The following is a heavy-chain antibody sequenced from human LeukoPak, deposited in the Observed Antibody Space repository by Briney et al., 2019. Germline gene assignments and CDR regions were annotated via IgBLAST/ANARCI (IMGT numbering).Heavy chain of an antibody. CDR2: IKQDGSEK. V-gene: IGHV3-7*03. J-gene: IGHJ4*02. Sequence: GGSLRLSCAASRFTFSSYWMSWVRQAPGKGLEWVANIKQDGSEKYYVDSVKGRFTISRDNPKNTLYLQMNTLRAEDTAVYYCTKTGGPWDWGQGTLVTVSS. CDR1: RFTFSSYW. CDR3: TKTGGPWD. D-gene: IGHD7-27*01.